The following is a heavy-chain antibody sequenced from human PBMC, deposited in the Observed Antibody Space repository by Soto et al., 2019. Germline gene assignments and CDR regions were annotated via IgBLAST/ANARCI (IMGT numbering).Heavy chain of an antibody. D-gene: IGHD3-16*01. CDR2: MNAKSGDT. J-gene: IGHJ6*02. CDR3: ARGNPFNYAGFDV. V-gene: IGHV1-8*01. CDR1: GYTFSDFD. Sequence: QAHLEQSGAEVKRPGASVKVSCKASGYTFSDFDINWLRQAFGQGPEWMGWMNAKSGDTFFAQRFQGKFNMTWDTSLSTAYMEVGSLTSDDTAIYFCARGNPFNYAGFDVWGQGTTVAVSS.